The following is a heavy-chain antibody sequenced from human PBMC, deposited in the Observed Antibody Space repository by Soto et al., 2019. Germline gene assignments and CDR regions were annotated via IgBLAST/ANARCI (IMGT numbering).Heavy chain of an antibody. V-gene: IGHV5-51*01. CDR2: VYPSDSHT. CDR3: ARQSGETYTPMDH. D-gene: IGHD5-18*01. J-gene: IGHJ4*02. CDR1: GFRFTSQW. Sequence: GESLKISCKGSGFRFTSQWIAWGRQMPGKGLEWMGTVYPSDSHTRYSPSFQGQVTISADKSISTAYLQWSSLKASDTAMYYCARQSGETYTPMDHWGQGTLVTVAS.